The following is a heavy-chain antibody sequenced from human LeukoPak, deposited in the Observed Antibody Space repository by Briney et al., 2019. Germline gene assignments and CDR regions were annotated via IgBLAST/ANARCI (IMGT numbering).Heavy chain of an antibody. V-gene: IGHV4-39*01. CDR2: IYYSGST. CDR1: GGSISSSSYY. Sequence: SETLSLTCTVSGGSISSSSYYWGWIRQPPGKGLEWNGSIYYSGSTYYNPSLKSRVTISVDTSKNQFSLKLSSVTAADTAVYYCARTPPVSVGAFDIWGQGTMVTVSS. J-gene: IGHJ3*02. CDR3: ARTPPVSVGAFDI.